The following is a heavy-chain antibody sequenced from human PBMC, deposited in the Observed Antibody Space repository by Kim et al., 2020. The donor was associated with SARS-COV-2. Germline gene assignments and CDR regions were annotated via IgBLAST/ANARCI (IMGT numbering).Heavy chain of an antibody. CDR1: GFTFSSYW. D-gene: IGHD2-15*01. CDR3: ARDPFARIDYAFDI. V-gene: IGHV3-7*01. Sequence: GGSLRLSCAASGFTFSSYWMSWVRQAPGKGLEWVANIKQDGSEKYYVDSVKGRFTISRDNAKNSLYLQMNSLRAEDTAVYYCARDPFARIDYAFDIWGQGTMVTVSS. J-gene: IGHJ3*02. CDR2: IKQDGSEK.